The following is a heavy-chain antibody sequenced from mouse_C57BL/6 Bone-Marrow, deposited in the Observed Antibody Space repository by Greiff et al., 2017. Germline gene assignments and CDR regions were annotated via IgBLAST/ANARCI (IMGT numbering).Heavy chain of an antibody. V-gene: IGHV1-81*01. CDR1: GYTFTSYG. CDR2: IYPRSGNT. Sequence: QVQLQQSGAELARPGASVKLSCKASGYTFTSYGISWVKQRTGQGLEWIGEIYPRSGNTSYNEKFKGKATLTADKSSSTAYMELRSLTAEDSAVYFCTRQGYGSSPDYWGQGTTLTVSS. J-gene: IGHJ2*01. D-gene: IGHD1-1*01. CDR3: TRQGYGSSPDY.